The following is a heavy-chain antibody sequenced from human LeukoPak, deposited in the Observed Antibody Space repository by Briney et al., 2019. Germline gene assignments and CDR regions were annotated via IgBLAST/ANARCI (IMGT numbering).Heavy chain of an antibody. CDR1: GYIFTSYG. D-gene: IGHD4-23*01. CDR3: ARDMSTRVTPISYAFDV. Sequence: ASVKVSRKASGYIFTSYGINWVRQAPGQGLEWMGWISTYNGNTNYAQKLQGRVTMTTDTSTTTVYLELSSLRSEDTAVYYCARDMSTRVTPISYAFDVWGQGTMVTVSS. V-gene: IGHV1-18*01. J-gene: IGHJ3*01. CDR2: ISTYNGNT.